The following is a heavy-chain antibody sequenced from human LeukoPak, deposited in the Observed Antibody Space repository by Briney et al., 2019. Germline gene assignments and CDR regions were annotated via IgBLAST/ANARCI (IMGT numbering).Heavy chain of an antibody. CDR1: GFTFSSNS. D-gene: IGHD3-10*01. CDR3: TKWSGFGDD. J-gene: IGHJ4*02. Sequence: PGGSLRLSCAASGFTFSSNSITWVRQPPGKGLEWVSGISGSGDSTFYADSVKGRFTISRDNSRNTLYLQMSSLRPEDTAVYYCTKWSGFGDDWGQGTLVTVSS. CDR2: ISGSGDST. V-gene: IGHV3-23*01.